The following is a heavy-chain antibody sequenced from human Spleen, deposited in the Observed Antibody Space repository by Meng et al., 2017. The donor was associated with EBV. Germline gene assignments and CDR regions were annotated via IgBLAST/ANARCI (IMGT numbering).Heavy chain of an antibody. Sequence: QRQGREPGPGQVKPSEPLSLTCTVSGGPITSRPYYWAWVRQPPGKGLEYIGSINYFGSTFYNLSLKSRVTISVDTSKTHFSLKLSSVTAADTAVYFCAREDNAKFDPWGQGTLVTVSS. V-gene: IGHV4-39*07. J-gene: IGHJ5*02. CDR2: INYFGST. D-gene: IGHD2-2*01. CDR3: AREDNAKFDP. CDR1: GGPITSRPYY.